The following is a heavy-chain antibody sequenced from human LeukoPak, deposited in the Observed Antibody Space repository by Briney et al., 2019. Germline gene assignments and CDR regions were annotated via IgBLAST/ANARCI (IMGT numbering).Heavy chain of an antibody. J-gene: IGHJ4*02. D-gene: IGHD6-19*01. CDR2: INPNSGGT. Sequence: GASVKVSCKASGYTFTGYYMHWVRQAPGRGLEWMGWINPNSGGTNYAQKFQGRVTMTRDTSISTAYMELSGLRSDDTAVYYCARLLDSSGWYLFDYWGQGTLVTVSS. V-gene: IGHV1-2*02. CDR3: ARLLDSSGWYLFDY. CDR1: GYTFTGYY.